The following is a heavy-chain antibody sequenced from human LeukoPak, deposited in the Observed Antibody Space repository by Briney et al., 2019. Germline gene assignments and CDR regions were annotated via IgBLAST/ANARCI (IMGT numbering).Heavy chain of an antibody. CDR3: ATMGAANFDH. CDR2: ISPYSGDT. V-gene: IGHV1-2*02. CDR1: GYTFTDYY. D-gene: IGHD1-26*01. J-gene: IGHJ4*02. Sequence: ASVKVSCKASGYTFTDYYIHWVRQAPGQGLEWLGWISPYSGDTNYAQKSQGRVTMTRDTSITTAYMEVRWLRSDDTAMYSCATMGAANFDHWGQGSLVTVSS.